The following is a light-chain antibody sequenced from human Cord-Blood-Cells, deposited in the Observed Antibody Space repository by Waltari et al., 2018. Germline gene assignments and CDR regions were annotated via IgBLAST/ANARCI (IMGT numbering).Light chain of an antibody. CDR3: CSYAGSSTWV. J-gene: IGLJ3*02. CDR2: EGS. CDR1: SRDDGTNNL. Sequence: QSALTQPASVSGSPGQSLTTPCPGTSRDDGTNNLVSWYQQPPGKAPKLTIYEGSKRPSGVSNRFSGSKSGNTASLTISGLQAEDEADYYCCSYAGSSTWVFGGGTKLTVL. V-gene: IGLV2-23*01.